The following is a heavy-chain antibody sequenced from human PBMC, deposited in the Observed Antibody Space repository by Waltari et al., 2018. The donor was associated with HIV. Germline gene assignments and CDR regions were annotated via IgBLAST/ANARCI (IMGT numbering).Heavy chain of an antibody. CDR1: GGTVSSSY. J-gene: IGHJ6*02. V-gene: IGHV1-69*01. CDR3: ARVPDRSGYQRYAMDV. Sequence: QVQLVQSGAEVKKPGSSVKVSCKASGGTVSSSYISWVRQAPGQGLEWMGAIIPLFGEANYAQKFQGRLTITADESTSTAYMELSSLRSEDTAVYYCARVPDRSGYQRYAMDVWGQGTTVTVS. D-gene: IGHD3-22*01. CDR2: IIPLFGEA.